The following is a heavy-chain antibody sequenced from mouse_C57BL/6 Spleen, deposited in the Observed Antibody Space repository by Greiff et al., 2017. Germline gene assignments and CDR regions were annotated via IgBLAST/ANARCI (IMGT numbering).Heavy chain of an antibody. CDR3: ARGDYPAWFAY. Sequence: QVQLQQPGAELVRPGSSVKLSCKASGYTFTSYWMDWVKQRPGQGLEWIGNIYPSDSETHYNQKFKDKATLTVDKSSSTAYMQLSSLTSEDSAVYYCARGDYPAWFAYWGQGTLVTVSA. CDR2: IYPSDSET. J-gene: IGHJ3*01. CDR1: GYTFTSYW. V-gene: IGHV1-61*01. D-gene: IGHD2-4*01.